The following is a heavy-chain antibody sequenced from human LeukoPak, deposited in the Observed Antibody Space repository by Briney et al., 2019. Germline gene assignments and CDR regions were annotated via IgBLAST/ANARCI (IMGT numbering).Heavy chain of an antibody. V-gene: IGHV4-59*08. J-gene: IGHJ4*02. D-gene: IGHD3-22*01. CDR3: ARQGDYDTLFDY. CDR2: IYYSGST. Sequence: SETLSLTCTVSGGSISSYYWSWIRQPPGKGLEWIGYIYYSGSTNYNPSLKSRVTISVDTSKNQFSLKLSSVTAADTAVYYCARQGDYDTLFDYWGQGTLVTVSS. CDR1: GGSISSYY.